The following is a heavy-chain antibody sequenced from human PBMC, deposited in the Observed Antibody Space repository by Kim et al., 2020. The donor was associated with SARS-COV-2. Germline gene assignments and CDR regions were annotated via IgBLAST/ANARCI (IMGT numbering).Heavy chain of an antibody. Sequence: SLRLSCAASGFTFGDYAMHWVRQAPGKGLEWVSGISWNSGSIDYADSVKGRFSISRDNAKNSLYLQMNSLRVDDTAFYYCAKDVYSSSSEVYFDYWGQGTLVTVPS. CDR1: GFTFGDYA. V-gene: IGHV3-9*01. D-gene: IGHD6-6*01. J-gene: IGHJ4*02. CDR2: ISWNSGSI. CDR3: AKDVYSSSSEVYFDY.